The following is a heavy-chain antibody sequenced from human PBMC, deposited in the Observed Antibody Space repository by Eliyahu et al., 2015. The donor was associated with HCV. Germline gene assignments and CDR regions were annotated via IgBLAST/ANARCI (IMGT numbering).Heavy chain of an antibody. D-gene: IGHD1-26*01. CDR3: AREGGAGCFDY. CDR2: IYTGGST. CDR1: GFXVXSNY. J-gene: IGHJ4*02. Sequence: EVQLVESGGGLVQPGGSXRLSCAASGFXVXSNYMSWVRQGPGKGLEWVSVIYTGGSTYYADSVKGRFTISRDNSRNTLYLQMTSLRAEDTAVYYCAREGGAGCFDYWGQGTLVTVSS. V-gene: IGHV3-66*02.